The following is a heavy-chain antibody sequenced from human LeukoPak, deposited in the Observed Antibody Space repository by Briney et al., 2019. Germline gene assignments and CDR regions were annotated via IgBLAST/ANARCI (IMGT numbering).Heavy chain of an antibody. CDR3: ARQLVIAAWYFDL. J-gene: IGHJ2*01. D-gene: IGHD6-25*01. CDR2: IYYSGST. V-gene: IGHV4-59*01. CDR1: GGSISSYY. Sequence: PSETLSLTCTVSGGSISSYYWSWIRQPPGKGLEWIGYIYYSGSTNYNPSLKSRVTISVDTSKNQFSLELSSVTAADTAVYYCARQLVIAAWYFDLWGRGTLVTVSS.